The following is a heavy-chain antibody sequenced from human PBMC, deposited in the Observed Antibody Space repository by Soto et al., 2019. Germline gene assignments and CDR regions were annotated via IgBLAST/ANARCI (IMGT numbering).Heavy chain of an antibody. CDR2: IKEDGSSK. Sequence: GGSLRLSCSASGINFNDCCMSWVRQAPWKGLEWVANIKEDGSSKYYVDSVKGRFTISRDNAKNSLYLQMNSLRAEDTALYYCASEKCYLLYHWHQATRVAVSS. V-gene: IGHV3-7*03. CDR1: GINFNDCC. CDR3: ASEKCYLLYH. J-gene: IGHJ5*02. D-gene: IGHD2-15*01.